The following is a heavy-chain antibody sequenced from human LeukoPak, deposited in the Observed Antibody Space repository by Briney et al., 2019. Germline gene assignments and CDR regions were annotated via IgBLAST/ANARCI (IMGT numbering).Heavy chain of an antibody. V-gene: IGHV4-59*08. J-gene: IGHJ6*02. CDR1: SGSISSYY. CDR3: ARPLHYYDSSGPYFEGMDV. D-gene: IGHD3-22*01. CDR2: IYYSGST. Sequence: PSETLSLTCTVSSGSISSYYWSWIRQPPGKGLEWIGYIYYSGSTNYNPHLQSRATISVDTSKNQFSLKLSSVTAAETAVYYCARPLHYYDSSGPYFEGMDVWGQGTTVTVSS.